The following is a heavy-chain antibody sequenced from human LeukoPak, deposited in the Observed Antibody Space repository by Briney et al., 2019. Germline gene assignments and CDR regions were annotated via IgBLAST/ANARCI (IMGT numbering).Heavy chain of an antibody. CDR3: ARGSTSWDGFKGGFDP. D-gene: IGHD1-26*01. J-gene: IGHJ5*02. CDR1: GFTFSSYA. V-gene: IGHV3-23*01. CDR2: ISGSGGST. Sequence: GGSLRLSCAASGFTFSSYAMSWVRQAPGKGLEWVSAISGSGGSTYYADSVKGRFTISRDNSKNTLYLQMNSLRAEDMAVYYCARGSTSWDGFKGGFDPWGQGTLVTVSS.